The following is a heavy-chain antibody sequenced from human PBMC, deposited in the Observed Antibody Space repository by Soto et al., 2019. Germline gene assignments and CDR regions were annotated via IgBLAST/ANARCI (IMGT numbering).Heavy chain of an antibody. J-gene: IGHJ4*02. D-gene: IGHD2-2*01. CDR1: GDTSRYY. V-gene: IGHV1-46*03. Sequence: ASVKVSCKAFGDTSRYYMHWVRQAPGQGLEWMGIISPSGGSTYHAQKFQGRITMTRDTSTSTVYMDLSSLRSEDTAVYYCAEGLIYCSSTSCMGFWGQGTLVTVSS. CDR3: AEGLIYCSSTSCMGF. CDR2: ISPSGGST.